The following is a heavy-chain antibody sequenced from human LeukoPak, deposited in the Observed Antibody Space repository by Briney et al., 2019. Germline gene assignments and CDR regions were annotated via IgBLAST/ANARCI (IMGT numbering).Heavy chain of an antibody. V-gene: IGHV4-59*08. CDR1: GGSISSYY. Sequence: SETLSLTCTVSGGSISSYYWSWIRQPPGKGLEWIGYIYYSGSTNYNPSLKSRVTISVDTSKNQFSLKLSSVTAADTAVYYCARQGDYYDSSGYGGTYDYWGQGTLVTVSS. D-gene: IGHD3-22*01. CDR2: IYYSGST. J-gene: IGHJ4*02. CDR3: ARQGDYYDSSGYGGTYDY.